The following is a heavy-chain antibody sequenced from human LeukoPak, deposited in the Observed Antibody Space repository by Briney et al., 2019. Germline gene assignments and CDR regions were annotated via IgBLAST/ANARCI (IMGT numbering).Heavy chain of an antibody. D-gene: IGHD3-10*01. V-gene: IGHV3-21*01. CDR1: GFTFSSYS. J-gene: IGHJ4*02. Sequence: GGSLRLSCAASGFTFSSYSMNWVRQAPGKGLEWVSSISSSSSYIYYADSVKGRFTISRDNAKNSLYLQMNSLGAEDTAVYYCASSGSDYYGSGSYGPFDYWGQGTLVTVSS. CDR2: ISSSSSYI. CDR3: ASSGSDYYGSGSYGPFDY.